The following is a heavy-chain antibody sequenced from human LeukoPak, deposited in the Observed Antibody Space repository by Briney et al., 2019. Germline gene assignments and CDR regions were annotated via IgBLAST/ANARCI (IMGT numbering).Heavy chain of an antibody. J-gene: IGHJ5*02. CDR2: VHPDYGNT. Sequence: ASVKVSCKTSGYPFTKWEINWVRQAAGQGLEWLEWVHPDYGNTYYAQRFRGRVTMSRDTSTTTAYMELSGLRSNDTAVYFCATGPRNDPWGQGTLVTVSS. V-gene: IGHV1-8*01. CDR1: GYPFTKWE. D-gene: IGHD1-14*01. CDR3: ATGPRNDP.